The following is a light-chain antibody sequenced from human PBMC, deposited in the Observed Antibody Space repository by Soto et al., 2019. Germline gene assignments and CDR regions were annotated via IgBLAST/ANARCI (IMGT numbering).Light chain of an antibody. V-gene: IGKV3-20*01. CDR3: QHYGSALFT. Sequence: EIVLTQSPGTLSLSPGERATLSCRASQSFSSSYLAWYQQKPGQAPRLLIYGASSRATGIPDRFSGSGSGTDFTLTISRLEPEDFPVYYCQHYGSALFTFGPRTKLDIK. CDR1: QSFSSSY. CDR2: GAS. J-gene: IGKJ3*01.